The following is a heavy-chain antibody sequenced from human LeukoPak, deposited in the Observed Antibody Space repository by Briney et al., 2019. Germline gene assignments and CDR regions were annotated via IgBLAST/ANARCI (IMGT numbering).Heavy chain of an antibody. CDR3: ARLTWEQVGTPTLDY. Sequence: GGSLRLSCAASGFTFGSFWMSGVRQAPGKGLEWVANIKRGGSEKYYVDSVKGRFTISRDDAKNSLYLQMNSLRAEDTAVYYCARLTWEQVGTPTLDYWGQGTLVTVSS. CDR1: GFTFGSFW. V-gene: IGHV3-7*04. D-gene: IGHD1-26*01. J-gene: IGHJ4*02. CDR2: IKRGGSEK.